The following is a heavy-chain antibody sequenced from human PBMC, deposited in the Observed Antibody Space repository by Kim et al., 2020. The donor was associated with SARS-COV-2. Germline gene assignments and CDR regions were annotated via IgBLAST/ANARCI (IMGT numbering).Heavy chain of an antibody. D-gene: IGHD3-22*01. J-gene: IGHJ4*02. V-gene: IGHV4-4*02. Sequence: YNPSLKSRVTISVDKSKNQFSLKLSSVTAADTAVYYCAKYDSSGYSEIDYWGQGTLVTVSS. CDR3: AKYDSSGYSEIDY.